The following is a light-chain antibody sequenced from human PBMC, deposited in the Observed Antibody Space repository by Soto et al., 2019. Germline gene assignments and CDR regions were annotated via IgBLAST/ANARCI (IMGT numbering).Light chain of an antibody. CDR1: SSPVGGYHY. J-gene: IGLJ1*01. Sequence: QSVLTQPRSVSVSPGQSVTISCTGTSSPVGGYHYVSWYQQFPGKAPKLMIYAVSQRPSGVPDRFSGSESGNTASLTISGLQADDEADYYCCSYAGRYTYVFGSGTKVTVL. CDR3: CSYAGRYTYV. V-gene: IGLV2-11*01. CDR2: AVS.